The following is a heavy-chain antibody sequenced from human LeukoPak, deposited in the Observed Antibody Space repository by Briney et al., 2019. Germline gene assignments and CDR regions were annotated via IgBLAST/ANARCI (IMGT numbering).Heavy chain of an antibody. Sequence: ASVKVSCKASGYTFTSYGISWVRQAPGQGLEWMGWISAYNGNTNYAQKLQGRVTMTTDTSTSTAYMELRSLRSEDTAVYYCARDPRIVGAINVGAFDIWGQGTMVTVSS. CDR3: ARDPRIVGAINVGAFDI. CDR2: ISAYNGNT. D-gene: IGHD1-26*01. J-gene: IGHJ3*02. V-gene: IGHV1-18*01. CDR1: GYTFTSYG.